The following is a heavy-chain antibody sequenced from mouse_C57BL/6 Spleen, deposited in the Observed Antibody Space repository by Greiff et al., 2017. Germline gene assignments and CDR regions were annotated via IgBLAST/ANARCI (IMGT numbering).Heavy chain of an antibody. CDR1: GYAFTNYL. CDR3: ARAFYDYDDEGFDY. Sequence: VQLQESGAELVRPGTSVKVSCKASGYAFTNYLIEWVKQRPGQGLEWIGVINPGSGGTNYNEKFKGKATLTADKSSSTAYMQLSSLTSEDSAVYFCARAFYDYDDEGFDYWGQGTTLTVSS. V-gene: IGHV1-54*01. D-gene: IGHD2-4*01. CDR2: INPGSGGT. J-gene: IGHJ2*01.